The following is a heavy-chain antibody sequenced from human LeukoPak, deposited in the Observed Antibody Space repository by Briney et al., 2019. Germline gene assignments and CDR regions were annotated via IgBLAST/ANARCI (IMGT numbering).Heavy chain of an antibody. CDR2: INPKTDGGTT. J-gene: IGHJ3*02. CDR3: TTDLYYDSSGYYYGGFNAFDI. Sequence: GASLRLSCAASGFTFSDYYMNWFRQAPGKGLEWVGRINPKTDGGTTDYAAPVKGRFTISRDDSKNTLYLQMNSLKTEGTAVYYCTTDLYYDSSGYYYGGFNAFDIWGQGTMVTVSS. D-gene: IGHD3-22*01. V-gene: IGHV3-15*01. CDR1: GFTFSDYY.